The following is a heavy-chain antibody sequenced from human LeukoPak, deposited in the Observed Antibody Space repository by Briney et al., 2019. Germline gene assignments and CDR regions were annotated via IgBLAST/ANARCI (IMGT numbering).Heavy chain of an antibody. J-gene: IGHJ4*02. Sequence: PGGSLRLSCAASGFTVSSNYMTWVRQAPGKGLEWVSVIYSGGSTSYADSVKGRFTISRDNSKYTLYLQMNSLRAEDTAVYYCAREAYSSSWYDVYWGQGTLVTVSS. D-gene: IGHD6-13*01. CDR3: AREAYSSSWYDVY. V-gene: IGHV3-53*01. CDR2: IYSGGST. CDR1: GFTVSSNY.